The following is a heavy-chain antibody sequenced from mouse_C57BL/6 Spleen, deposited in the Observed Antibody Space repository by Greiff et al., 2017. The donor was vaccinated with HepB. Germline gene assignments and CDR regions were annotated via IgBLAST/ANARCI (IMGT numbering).Heavy chain of an antibody. CDR1: GFNIKNTY. V-gene: IGHV14-3*01. CDR3: ARSLTTVVATDWFAY. J-gene: IGHJ3*01. CDR2: IDPANGNT. Sequence: EVQLQQSVAELVRPGASVKLSCTASGFNIKNTYMHWVKQRPEQGLEWIGRIDPANGNTKYAPKFQGKATITADTSSNTAYLQLSSLTSEDTAIYYGARSLTTVVATDWFAYWGQGTLVTVSA. D-gene: IGHD1-1*01.